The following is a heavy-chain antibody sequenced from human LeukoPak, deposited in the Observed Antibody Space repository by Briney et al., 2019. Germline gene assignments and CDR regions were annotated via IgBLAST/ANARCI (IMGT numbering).Heavy chain of an antibody. J-gene: IGHJ3*02. CDR1: GGTFSSYA. Sequence: VASVKVSCKASGGTFSSYAISWVRQAPGQGLEWMGGIIPIFGTANYAQKFQGRVTITTDESTSTAYMELSSLRSEDTAVYYCARDSGGGTGAFDIWGQGTMVTVPS. CDR3: ARDSGGGTGAFDI. D-gene: IGHD3-16*01. V-gene: IGHV1-69*05. CDR2: IIPIFGTA.